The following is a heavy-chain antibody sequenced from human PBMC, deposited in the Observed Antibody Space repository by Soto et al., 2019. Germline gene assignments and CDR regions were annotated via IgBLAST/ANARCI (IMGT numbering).Heavy chain of an antibody. Sequence: GSLRLSCAASGFTFSSYAMSWVRQAPGKGLEWIGYIYYSGSTNYNPSLKSRVTISVDTSKNQFSLKLSSVTAADTAVYYCARGFYSSSWPFDYWGQGTLVTVSS. CDR3: ARGFYSSSWPFDY. V-gene: IGHV4-59*01. CDR2: IYYSGST. J-gene: IGHJ4*02. D-gene: IGHD6-13*01. CDR1: GFTFSSYA.